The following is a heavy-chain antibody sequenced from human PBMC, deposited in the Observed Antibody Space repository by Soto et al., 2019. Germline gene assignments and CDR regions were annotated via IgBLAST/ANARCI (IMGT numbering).Heavy chain of an antibody. V-gene: IGHV1-46*02. CDR3: AYLYSFGDRSSFDY. Sequence: GSVKGCFKSSGFAFNNFYLHWVRQAPGQGLEWMGIINPSGGSTSYAQKFLGRVTMTRDTSKSTVYMELSSLTSDDTAIYFCAYLYSFGDRSSFDYWGQGTMVTVSS. D-gene: IGHD2-21*02. CDR1: GFAFNNFY. J-gene: IGHJ4*02. CDR2: INPSGGST.